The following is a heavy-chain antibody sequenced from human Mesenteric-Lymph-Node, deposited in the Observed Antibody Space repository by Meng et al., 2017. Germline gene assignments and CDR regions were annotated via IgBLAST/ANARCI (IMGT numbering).Heavy chain of an antibody. D-gene: IGHD2-8*01. Sequence: ASVKVSCKVSGYTLTELSMHWVRQAPGKGLEWMGGFDPEDGERIYAQEFQGRVIMTEDTSTDTAYMELNNLRSEDTAVYYCTTETKWSEIPNAIPSGMDVWGQGTTVTVSS. V-gene: IGHV1-24*01. CDR1: GYTLTELS. CDR2: FDPEDGER. J-gene: IGHJ6*02. CDR3: TTETKWSEIPNAIPSGMDV.